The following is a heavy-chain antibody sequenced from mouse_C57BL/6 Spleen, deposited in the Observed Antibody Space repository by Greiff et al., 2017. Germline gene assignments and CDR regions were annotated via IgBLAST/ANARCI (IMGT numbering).Heavy chain of an antibody. Sequence: EVQRVESGGDLVKPGGSLKLSCAASGFTFSSYGMSWVRQTPDKRLEWVATISSGGSYTYYPDSVKGRFTISRDNAKNTLYLQMGSLKSEDTAMYYCARHNYGYWGQGTTLTVSS. CDR3: ARHNYGY. J-gene: IGHJ2*01. D-gene: IGHD1-1*01. V-gene: IGHV5-6*01. CDR2: ISSGGSYT. CDR1: GFTFSSYG.